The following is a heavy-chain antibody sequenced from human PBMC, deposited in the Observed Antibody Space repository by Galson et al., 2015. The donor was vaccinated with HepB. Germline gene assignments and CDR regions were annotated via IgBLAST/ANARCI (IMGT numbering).Heavy chain of an antibody. Sequence: SLRLSCAASGFTFSSYSMNWVRQAPGKGLEWVSYISGSSSTIYYADSVKGRFTISRDNAKNSLYLQMNSPRAEDTAVYYCARDLRPEWELDYWGQGTLVTVSS. CDR3: ARDLRPEWELDY. D-gene: IGHD1-26*01. V-gene: IGHV3-48*01. CDR1: GFTFSSYS. CDR2: ISGSSSTI. J-gene: IGHJ4*02.